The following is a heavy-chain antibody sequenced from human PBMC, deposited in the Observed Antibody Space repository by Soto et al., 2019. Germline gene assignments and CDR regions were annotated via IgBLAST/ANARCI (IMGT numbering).Heavy chain of an antibody. CDR1: RFTFSRCA. CDR2: IGGSGDDT. Sequence: GGSLRLSCAASRFTFSRCAMSWVRQAPGKGLEWVSGIGGSGDDTEYTDSVKGRFTISRDNSKNTLYLQMNSMRAEDTALYYCATESYNRRTDIDYWGQGTLVTVSS. CDR3: ATESYNRRTDIDY. V-gene: IGHV3-23*01. D-gene: IGHD3-10*01. J-gene: IGHJ4*02.